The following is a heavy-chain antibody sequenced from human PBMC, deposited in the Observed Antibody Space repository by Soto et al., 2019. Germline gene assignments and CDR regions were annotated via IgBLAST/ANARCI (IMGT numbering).Heavy chain of an antibody. CDR3: ASAYWLYYFDY. J-gene: IGHJ4*02. CDR2: IIPIFGTA. Sequence: QVQLVQSGAEVKKPGSSVKVSCKASGGTFSSYAISWVRQAPGQGLAWMGGIIPIFGTANYAQKFQGRATITADESTSTAYMELSSLRSEDTAVYYCASAYWLYYFDYWGQGTLVTVSS. V-gene: IGHV1-69*01. D-gene: IGHD2-8*02. CDR1: GGTFSSYA.